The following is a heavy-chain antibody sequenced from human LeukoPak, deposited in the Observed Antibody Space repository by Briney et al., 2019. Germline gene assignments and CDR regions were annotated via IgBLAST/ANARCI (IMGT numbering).Heavy chain of an antibody. V-gene: IGHV3-9*03. CDR2: ISWNSGSI. CDR1: GFTFDDYA. Sequence: PGRSLRLSCAASGFTFDDYAMHWVRQAPGKGLEWVSGISWNSGSIGYADSVKGRFTISRDNARNSLYLQMNSLGAEDMALYYCAKDKGGYFYYFDYWGQGTLVTVSS. CDR3: AKDKGGYFYYFDY. D-gene: IGHD3-22*01. J-gene: IGHJ4*02.